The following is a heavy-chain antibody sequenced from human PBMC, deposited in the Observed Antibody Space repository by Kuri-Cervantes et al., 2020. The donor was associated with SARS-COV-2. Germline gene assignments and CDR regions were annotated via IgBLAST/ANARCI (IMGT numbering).Heavy chain of an antibody. CDR1: GFTFSSYG. CDR3: ARVTGSSSWYDSRPNHNWFDP. V-gene: IGHV4-34*01. D-gene: IGHD6-13*01. Sequence: ESLKISCATSGFTFSSYGMHWVRQAPGKGLEWIGEINHSGSANYSPSLKSRVTISVDTSKNQFSLKLSAVTAADTAVYYCARVTGSSSWYDSRPNHNWFDPWGQGTLVTVSS. J-gene: IGHJ5*02. CDR2: INHSGSA.